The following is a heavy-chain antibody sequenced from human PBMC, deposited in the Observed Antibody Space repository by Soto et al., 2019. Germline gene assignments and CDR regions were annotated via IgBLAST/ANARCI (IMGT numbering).Heavy chain of an antibody. J-gene: IGHJ6*03. D-gene: IGHD1-26*01. Sequence: GASVKVSCKASGYTFTSYGISWVRQAPGQGLEWMGWISAYNGNTNYAQKLQGRVTMTTDTSTSTAYMELRSLRSDDTAVYYCARWDTIQINEYYMDVWGKGTTVTVSS. CDR2: ISAYNGNT. CDR1: GYTFTSYG. V-gene: IGHV1-18*01. CDR3: ARWDTIQINEYYMDV.